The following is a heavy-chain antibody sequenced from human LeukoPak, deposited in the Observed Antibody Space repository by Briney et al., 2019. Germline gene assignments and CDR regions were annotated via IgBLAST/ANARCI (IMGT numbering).Heavy chain of an antibody. D-gene: IGHD2-2*02. CDR3: ASGGSGYCSSTSCYSRYGMDV. V-gene: IGHV1-69*06. CDR1: GGTFSSYA. CDR2: IIPIFGTA. J-gene: IGHJ6*04. Sequence: ASVKVSCKASGGTFSSYAISWVRQAPGQGLGWMGGIIPIFGTANYTRKFQGRVTITADKSTSTAYMELSSLRSEDTAVYYCASGGSGYCSSTSCYSRYGMDVWGKGTTVTVSS.